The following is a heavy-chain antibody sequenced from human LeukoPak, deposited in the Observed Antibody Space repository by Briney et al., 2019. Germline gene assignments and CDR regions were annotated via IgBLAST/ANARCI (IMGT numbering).Heavy chain of an antibody. CDR2: VSPTGTT. Sequence: QPGGSLRLSCVASDCNISSYSLYWVRQGPGKGLEWVAHVSPTGTTHYSDSVRGRFTISRDNARNSLSLQTHSLRSADTGLYFCAASPFVTPDHTDVWGRGTTVTVSS. CDR1: DCNISSYS. D-gene: IGHD2-21*02. V-gene: IGHV3-48*01. CDR3: AASPFVTPDHTDV. J-gene: IGHJ6*04.